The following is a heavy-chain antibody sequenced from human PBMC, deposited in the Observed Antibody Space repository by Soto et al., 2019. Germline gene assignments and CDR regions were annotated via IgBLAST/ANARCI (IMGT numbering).Heavy chain of an antibody. D-gene: IGHD3-10*01. CDR3: AGDLDGSGNYYSDY. CDR2: ISPYKGNT. Sequence: ASVKVSCKASGYTFSSIGISWVRQAPGQGLEWMGWISPYKGNTYYAQRLQGRVTMTTDTSTSTAYMELRSLRSDDTAVYYCAGDLDGSGNYYSDYWGQGTLVTVSS. V-gene: IGHV1-18*01. CDR1: GYTFSSIG. J-gene: IGHJ4*02.